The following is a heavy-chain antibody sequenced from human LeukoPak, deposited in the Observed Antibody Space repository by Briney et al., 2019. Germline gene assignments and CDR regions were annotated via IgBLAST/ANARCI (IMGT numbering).Heavy chain of an antibody. J-gene: IGHJ4*02. CDR3: ARDHNYAFDN. Sequence: GGSLRLSCTASGFPFIEYSMNWVRQVPGKGLEWIAYIGIDSGNTKYADSVRGRFTISADKTKNSLYLQMNSLQVEDTAVYYCARDHNYAFDNWGQGTLVSVAS. CDR1: GFPFIEYS. CDR2: IGIDSGNT. V-gene: IGHV3-48*01. D-gene: IGHD1-1*01.